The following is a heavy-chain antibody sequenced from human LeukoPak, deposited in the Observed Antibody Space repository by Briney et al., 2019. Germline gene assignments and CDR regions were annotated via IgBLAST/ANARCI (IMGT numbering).Heavy chain of an antibody. CDR2: ISGSGGST. V-gene: IGHV3-23*01. J-gene: IGHJ4*02. Sequence: PGGSLRLSCAASGFPFSSYAMSWVRQAPGKGLEWVSGISGSGGSTYYADSVKDRFTISRDNSKNTLYLQMNSLRAEDTAVYYCAREVGWNYFDYWGQGTLVTVSS. D-gene: IGHD6-19*01. CDR1: GFPFSSYA. CDR3: AREVGWNYFDY.